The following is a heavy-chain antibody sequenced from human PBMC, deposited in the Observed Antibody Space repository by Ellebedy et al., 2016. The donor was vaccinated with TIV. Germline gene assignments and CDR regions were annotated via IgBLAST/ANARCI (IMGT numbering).Heavy chain of an antibody. CDR1: GFTFNNYA. V-gene: IGHV3-23*01. Sequence: GESLKISCAASGFTFNNYAMSWARQAPGKGLEWVSTISHTGTRTYYANSVEGRFIISRDISKRTLYLQMNSLRAEDTAVYYCAKGRGGGSDSSAPRYYFDSWGLGTLVTVSS. D-gene: IGHD6-19*01. CDR3: AKGRGGGSDSSAPRYYFDS. J-gene: IGHJ4*02. CDR2: ISHTGTRT.